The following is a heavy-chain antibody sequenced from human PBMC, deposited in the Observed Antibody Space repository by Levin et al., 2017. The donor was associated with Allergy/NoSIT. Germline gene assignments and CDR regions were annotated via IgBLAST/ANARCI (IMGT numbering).Heavy chain of an antibody. CDR2: ISYDGSNK. Sequence: PGGSLRLSCAASGFTFSSYGMHWVRQAPGKGLEWVAVISYDGSNKYYADSVKGRFTISRDNSKNTLYLQMNSLRAEDTAVYYCAKEMDILVGIVVVPAAKGAARGSFDYWGQGTLVTVSS. J-gene: IGHJ4*02. CDR1: GFTFSSYG. D-gene: IGHD2-2*03. CDR3: AKEMDILVGIVVVPAAKGAARGSFDY. V-gene: IGHV3-30*18.